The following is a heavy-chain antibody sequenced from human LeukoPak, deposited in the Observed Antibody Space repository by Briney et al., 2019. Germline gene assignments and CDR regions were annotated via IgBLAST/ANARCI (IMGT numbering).Heavy chain of an antibody. D-gene: IGHD3-22*01. CDR1: GGSVSSGSYY. CDR3: ATVLYYDSSGYER. J-gene: IGHJ4*02. Sequence: PSETLSLTCTVSGGSVSSGSYYWTWIRQPPGKGLEWIGYFYSSGSTNYHPSLKSRVTISADTSKNQFSLKLSSVTAADTAMYYCATVLYYDSSGYERWSRGTLVTVSS. V-gene: IGHV4-61*01. CDR2: FYSSGST.